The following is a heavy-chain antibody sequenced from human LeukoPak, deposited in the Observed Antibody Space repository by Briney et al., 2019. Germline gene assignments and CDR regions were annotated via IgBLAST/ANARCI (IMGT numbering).Heavy chain of an antibody. J-gene: IGHJ4*02. CDR3: VRGRWLGHPPFGY. CDR2: IIHSGSS. V-gene: IGHV4-34*01. CDR1: GGSFSGYY. D-gene: IGHD5-24*01. Sequence: SETLSLTCAVYGGSFSGYYWSWIRQPSGKGLEWIGEIIHSGSSTYNPSLKSRVTISVDTSKSQFSLKLKSVTAADTAVYYCVRGRWLGHPPFGYWSQGTLVTVSS.